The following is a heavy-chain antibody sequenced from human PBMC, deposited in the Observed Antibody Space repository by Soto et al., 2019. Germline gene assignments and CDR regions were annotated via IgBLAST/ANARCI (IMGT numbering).Heavy chain of an antibody. J-gene: IGHJ4*02. CDR1: GFTFSSYS. Sequence: GGSLRLSCAASGFTFSSYSMNWVRQAPGKGLEWVSSISSSSSYIYYADSVKGRLTISRDNAKNSLYLQMNSLRAEDTAVYYCARDVFNWNDEVSRFDYWGQGTLVTVSS. CDR2: ISSSSSYI. CDR3: ARDVFNWNDEVSRFDY. V-gene: IGHV3-21*01. D-gene: IGHD1-1*01.